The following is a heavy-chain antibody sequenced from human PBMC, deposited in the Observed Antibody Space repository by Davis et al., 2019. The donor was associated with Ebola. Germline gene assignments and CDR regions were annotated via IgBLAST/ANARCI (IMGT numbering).Heavy chain of an antibody. Sequence: GESLKISCAASGFTFSSYAMSWVRQAPGKGLEWVSAISGSGGSTYYADSVKGRFTISRVNSKNTLYLQMNSLRAEDTAVYYCAKYVGFGELLYRDAFDIWGQGTMVTVSS. V-gene: IGHV3-23*01. CDR3: AKYVGFGELLYRDAFDI. CDR2: ISGSGGST. CDR1: GFTFSSYA. J-gene: IGHJ3*02. D-gene: IGHD3-10*01.